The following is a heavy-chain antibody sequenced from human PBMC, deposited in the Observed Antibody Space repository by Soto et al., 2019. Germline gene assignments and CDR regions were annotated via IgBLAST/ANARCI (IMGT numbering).Heavy chain of an antibody. CDR3: AISTVVNPINFDY. CDR1: GGSINNSSDY. CDR2: VYNSGST. V-gene: IGHV4-39*07. Sequence: SETLSLTCTVSGGSINNSSDYWGWIRQPPGKGLEWIVSVYNSGSTNYNPSLKSRVTMSLDTSKNQFSLKLSSVTAADTAVYYCAISTVVNPINFDYWGQGTLVTVSS. D-gene: IGHD4-17*01. J-gene: IGHJ4*02.